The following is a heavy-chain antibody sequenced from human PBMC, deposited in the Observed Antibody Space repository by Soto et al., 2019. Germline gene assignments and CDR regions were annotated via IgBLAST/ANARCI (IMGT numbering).Heavy chain of an antibody. J-gene: IGHJ6*02. CDR2: IYHSGST. CDR1: GGSISSSNW. D-gene: IGHD6-13*01. V-gene: IGHV4-4*02. CDR3: ARDRGSSSWYGDYYYGMDV. Sequence: SSETLSLTCAVSGGSISSSNWWSWVRQPPGKGLEWIGEIYHSGSTNYNPSLKSRVTISVDKSKNQFSLKLSSVTAADTAVYYCARDRGSSSWYGDYYYGMDVWGQGTTVT.